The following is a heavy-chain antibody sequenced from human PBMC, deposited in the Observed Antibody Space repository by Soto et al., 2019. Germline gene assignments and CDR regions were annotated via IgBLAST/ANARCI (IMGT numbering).Heavy chain of an antibody. V-gene: IGHV4-34*01. Sequence: SETLSLTCAVYGGSFSGYYWSWIRQPPGKGLEWIGEINHSGSTNYNPSLKSRFTISVDTSKNQLSLKLSSVTAADTAVYYCARNSYNWNYYYSYCMDVWCKGTTVTVSS. J-gene: IGHJ6*03. CDR1: GGSFSGYY. D-gene: IGHD1-20*01. CDR2: INHSGST. CDR3: ARNSYNWNYYYSYCMDV.